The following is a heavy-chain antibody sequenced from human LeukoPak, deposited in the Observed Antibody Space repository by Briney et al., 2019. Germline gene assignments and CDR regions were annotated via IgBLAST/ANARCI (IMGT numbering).Heavy chain of an antibody. CDR2: IYYSGST. D-gene: IGHD6-13*01. V-gene: IGHV4-59*01. Sequence: KPSETLSLTCTVSGGSISSYYWSWIRQPPGKGLEWIGYIYYSGSTNYNPSLKSRVTISVDTSKNQFSLKLSSVTAADTAVYYCAKDILEAGLFFDYWGLGTLVTVSS. J-gene: IGHJ4*02. CDR1: GGSISSYY. CDR3: AKDILEAGLFFDY.